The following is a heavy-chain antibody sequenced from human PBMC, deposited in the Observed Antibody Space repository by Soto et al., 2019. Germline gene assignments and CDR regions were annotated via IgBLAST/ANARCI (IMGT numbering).Heavy chain of an antibody. CDR2: IYYSGST. V-gene: IGHV4-39*07. Sequence: PSETLSLTCTVSGGSISSSSYYWGWIRQPPGKGLEWIGSIYYSGSTYYNPSLKSRVTMSVDTSKNQFSLKLSSVTAADTAVYYCARCLTGNNMGRGVMESWDAFDIWGQGTMVTVSS. D-gene: IGHD3-10*01. CDR3: ARCLTGNNMGRGVMESWDAFDI. CDR1: GGSISSSSYY. J-gene: IGHJ3*02.